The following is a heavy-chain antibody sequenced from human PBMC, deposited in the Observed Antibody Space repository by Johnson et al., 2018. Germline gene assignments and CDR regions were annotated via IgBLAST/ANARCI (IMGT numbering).Heavy chain of an antibody. CDR3: AKENDYYDSSGLLQHDMDG. CDR2: ISFDGRKK. J-gene: IGHJ6*03. CDR1: GFSFSTYA. D-gene: IGHD3-22*01. V-gene: IGHV3-30*18. Sequence: QVQLVQSGGGVVQPGRSLRLSCAASGFSFSTYAMHWVRQAPGKGLEWVSVISFDGRKKYYADSVKGRFSISRDNSKNTLYLQLNSLRAEDTAVYNCAKENDYYDSSGLLQHDMDGLGKGTTVTVSS.